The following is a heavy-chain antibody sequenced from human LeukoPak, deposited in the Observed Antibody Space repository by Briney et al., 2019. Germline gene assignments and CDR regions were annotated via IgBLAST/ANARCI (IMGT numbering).Heavy chain of an antibody. CDR3: ARYYYDSAY. D-gene: IGHD3-22*01. CDR2: ISQSGNT. CDR1: GDSISSGTCN. J-gene: IGHJ4*02. Sequence: SQTLSLTCTVSGDSISSGTCNWSWIRQPPGKGLEWIGYISQSGNTYFTPSLKSRATISVDRSKNHFSLNLSSVTAADTAVYYCARYYYDSAYWGQGTLVTVSS. V-gene: IGHV4-30-2*01.